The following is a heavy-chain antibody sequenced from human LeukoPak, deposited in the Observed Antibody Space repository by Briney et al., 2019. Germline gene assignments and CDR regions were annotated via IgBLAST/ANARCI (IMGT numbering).Heavy chain of an antibody. CDR2: IRYDGSNK. Sequence: GGSLRLSCAASGFTFSSYGMHWVRQAPGKGLEWVAFIRYDGSNKYYADSVKGRFTISRDNSKNTLYLQMNSLRAEDTAVYYCAREDYYGSGSYRYDYWGQGTLVTVSS. J-gene: IGHJ4*02. V-gene: IGHV3-30*02. CDR1: GFTFSSYG. CDR3: AREDYYGSGSYRYDY. D-gene: IGHD3-10*01.